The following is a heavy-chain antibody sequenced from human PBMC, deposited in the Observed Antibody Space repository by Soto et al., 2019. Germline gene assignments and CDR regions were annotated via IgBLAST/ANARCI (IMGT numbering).Heavy chain of an antibody. CDR3: ARSGHSFGGVI. V-gene: IGHV4-59*01. J-gene: IGHJ4*02. CDR1: GASMNNYY. CDR2: IFYSGSA. D-gene: IGHD3-16*01. Sequence: QVQLQESGPGLVKPSETLSLICTDSGASMNNYYGSWIRQPPGKGLEYIGYIFYSGSADYNPSLRSRVTMSVDTSNNQFSLKLRSVTAADTAVYYCARSGHSFGGVIWGQGILVTVSS.